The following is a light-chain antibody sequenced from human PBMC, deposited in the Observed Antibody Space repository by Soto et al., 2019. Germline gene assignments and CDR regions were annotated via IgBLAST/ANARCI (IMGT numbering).Light chain of an antibody. CDR1: SSDVGKYNL. J-gene: IGLJ1*01. CDR2: DVT. Sequence: QSVLTQPASVSGSPGQSITISCTGTSSDVGKYNLVSWYQHHPGKAPKLIIYDVTQWPSGASNRFSGSKSGNTASLTIFGLQAEDEADYYCCSYAGTTTFYVFGTGTKLTVL. V-gene: IGLV2-23*02. CDR3: CSYAGTTTFYV.